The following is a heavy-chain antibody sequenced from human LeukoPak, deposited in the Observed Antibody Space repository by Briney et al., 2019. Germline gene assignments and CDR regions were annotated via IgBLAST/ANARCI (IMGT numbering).Heavy chain of an antibody. J-gene: IGHJ4*02. D-gene: IGHD6-6*01. CDR1: GGSISSGGYS. V-gene: IGHV4-30-4*07. CDR3: ARDGEGSIAARPGVYYFDY. Sequence: PSQTLSLTCAVSGGSISSGGYSWSWIRQPPGKGLEWIGYIYYSGSTYYNPSLKSRVTISVDTSKNQFSLKLSSVTAADTAVYYCARDGEGSIAARPGVYYFDYWGQGTLVTVSS. CDR2: IYYSGST.